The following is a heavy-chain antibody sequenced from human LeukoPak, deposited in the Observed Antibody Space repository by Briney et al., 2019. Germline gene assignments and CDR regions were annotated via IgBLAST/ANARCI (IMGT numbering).Heavy chain of an antibody. CDR1: GGSISSSVYY. D-gene: IGHD6-6*01. V-gene: IGHV4-39*01. J-gene: IGHJ6*02. Sequence: SEALSLTCTVSGGSISSSVYYWGWICQPPGKGPEWIGSIYYSGSTYYNPSLKSRVTISVDTSKNQFSLKLSSVTAADTAVYYCARVGGSSSLHYYGMNVWGQGTTVTVSS. CDR3: ARVGGSSSLHYYGMNV. CDR2: IYYSGST.